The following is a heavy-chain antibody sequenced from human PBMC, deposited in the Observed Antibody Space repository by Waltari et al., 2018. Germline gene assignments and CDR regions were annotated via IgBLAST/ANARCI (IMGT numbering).Heavy chain of an antibody. Sequence: MGWMNPNSGNTGYAQKFQGRVTMTRNTSISTAYMELSSLRSEDTAVYYCARARDSLTGYYTAYYYYGMDVWGQGTTVTVSS. V-gene: IGHV1-8*01. J-gene: IGHJ6*02. CDR3: ARARDSLTGYYTAYYYYGMDV. CDR2: MNPNSGNT. D-gene: IGHD3-9*01.